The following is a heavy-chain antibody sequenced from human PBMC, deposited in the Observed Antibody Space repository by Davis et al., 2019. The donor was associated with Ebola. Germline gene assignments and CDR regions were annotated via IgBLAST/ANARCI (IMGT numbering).Heavy chain of an antibody. J-gene: IGHJ5*02. V-gene: IGHV3-11*06. CDR2: ISSSSSYT. Sequence: PGGSLRLSCAASGFTFSDYYMSWIRQAPGKGLEWVSYISSSSSYTNYADSVKGRFTISRDNAKNSLYLQMNSLRAEDTAVYYCARVQHDILTSPDRANWFDPWGQGTLVTVSS. CDR1: GFTFSDYY. D-gene: IGHD3-9*01. CDR3: ARVQHDILTSPDRANWFDP.